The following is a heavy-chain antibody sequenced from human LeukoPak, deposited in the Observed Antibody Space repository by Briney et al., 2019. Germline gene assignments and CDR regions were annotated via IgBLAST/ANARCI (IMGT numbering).Heavy chain of an antibody. V-gene: IGHV1-3*01. D-gene: IGHD3-22*01. Sequence: ASVKVSCKASGYTFTSYAMHWVRQAPGQRLEWMGWINAGNGNTKYSQKFQGRVTITRDTSASTAYMELSSLRPEDTAVYYCARVGSSGYYSHYFDYWGQGTLVTVSS. CDR1: GYTFTSYA. CDR2: INAGNGNT. CDR3: ARVGSSGYYSHYFDY. J-gene: IGHJ4*02.